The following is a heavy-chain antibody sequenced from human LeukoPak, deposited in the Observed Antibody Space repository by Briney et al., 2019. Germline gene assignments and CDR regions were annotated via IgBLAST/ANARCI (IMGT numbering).Heavy chain of an antibody. CDR3: ARGDLDWLPLWFDP. V-gene: IGHV1-8*02. CDR1: GYTFTGYE. Sequence: ASVKVSCTASGYTFTGYEIHWVRQATGQGLEWMGWMNPKSGNSAYAQKFQGRVTMTRNTSISTAYMELRSLMSEDTAMYYCARGDLDWLPLWFDPWGQGTLVTVSS. D-gene: IGHD3-9*01. CDR2: MNPKSGNS. J-gene: IGHJ5*02.